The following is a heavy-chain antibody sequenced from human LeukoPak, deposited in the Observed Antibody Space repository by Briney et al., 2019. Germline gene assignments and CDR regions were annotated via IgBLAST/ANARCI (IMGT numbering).Heavy chain of an antibody. J-gene: IGHJ4*02. D-gene: IGHD6-13*01. V-gene: IGHV4-39*07. CDR2: INHSGST. CDR3: AGSIAAE. Sequence: SETLSLTCTVSGGSISSSSYYWGWIRQPPGKGLEWIGEINHSGSTNYNPSLKGRVTISVDTSKNQFSLKLSSVTAADTAVYYCAGSIAAEWGQGTLVTVSS. CDR1: GGSISSSSYY.